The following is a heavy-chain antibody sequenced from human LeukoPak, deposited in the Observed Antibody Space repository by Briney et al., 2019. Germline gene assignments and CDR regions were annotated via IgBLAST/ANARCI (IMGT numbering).Heavy chain of an antibody. CDR2: IYYSGST. J-gene: IGHJ3*02. V-gene: IGHV4-39*07. Sequence: SETLSLTCTVSGGSISSSSYYWGWIRQPPGKGLEWIGSIYYSGSTYYNPSLKSRVTISVDTSKNQFSLKLSSVTAADTAVYYCARDEGRNYDFWSGYLGANDAFGIWGQGTMVTVSS. CDR1: GGSISSSSYY. D-gene: IGHD3-3*01. CDR3: ARDEGRNYDFWSGYLGANDAFGI.